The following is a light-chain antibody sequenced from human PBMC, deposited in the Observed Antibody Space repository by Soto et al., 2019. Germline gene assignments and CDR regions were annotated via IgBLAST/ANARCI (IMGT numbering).Light chain of an antibody. J-gene: IGLJ1*01. Sequence: QSVLTQPASVSGSPGQSITISCTGTNSDVGSYNLVSWYQQHPGKAPKVMIYEVSKRPSGAPNRFSGSKSGNTASLTISGLQAEDEADYYCCSYAGSSTYVFGTGTKVTVL. CDR2: EVS. V-gene: IGLV2-23*02. CDR1: NSDVGSYNL. CDR3: CSYAGSSTYV.